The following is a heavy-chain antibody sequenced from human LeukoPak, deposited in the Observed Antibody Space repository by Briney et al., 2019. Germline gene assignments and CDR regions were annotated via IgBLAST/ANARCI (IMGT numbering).Heavy chain of an antibody. D-gene: IGHD1-26*01. J-gene: IGHJ5*02. V-gene: IGHV4-30-4*08. CDR3: ASSSGSYAFNP. Sequence: SETLSLTCTVSGGSISSGDYYWSWIRQPPGKGLEWIGYIYYSGSTYYNPSLKSRVTISVDTSKNQFSLKLSSVTAADTAVYYCASSSGSYAFNPWGQGTLVTVSS. CDR2: IYYSGST. CDR1: GGSISSGDYY.